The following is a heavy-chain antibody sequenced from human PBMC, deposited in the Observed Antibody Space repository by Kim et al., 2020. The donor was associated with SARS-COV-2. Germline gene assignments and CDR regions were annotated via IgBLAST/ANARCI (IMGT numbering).Heavy chain of an antibody. Sequence: GGSIKLGDSVNGRFTISRDESTNTMYLQMNSLTVEDTAVYYCTRDALLIFWGQGTLVTVSS. V-gene: IGHV3-53*01. CDR3: TRDALLIF. CDR2: GGSI. J-gene: IGHJ4*02. D-gene: IGHD2-15*01.